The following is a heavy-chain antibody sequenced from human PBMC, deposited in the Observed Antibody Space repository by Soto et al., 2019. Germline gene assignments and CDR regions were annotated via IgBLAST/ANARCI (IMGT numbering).Heavy chain of an antibody. CDR3: ARHSWGKENY. CDR1: GDSIRSTTYY. V-gene: IGHV4-39*01. CDR2: IYGSSSGST. Sequence: QLQLQESGPGLVQPSETLSLTCTVSGDSIRSTTYYWGWIRQPPGKGLDWIGNIYGSSSGSTYYNPSLKSRVTISVDRSKNQFSRKLYSGTGADTAVYYCARHSWGKENYWGQGTLVTVSS. J-gene: IGHJ4*02. D-gene: IGHD1-26*01.